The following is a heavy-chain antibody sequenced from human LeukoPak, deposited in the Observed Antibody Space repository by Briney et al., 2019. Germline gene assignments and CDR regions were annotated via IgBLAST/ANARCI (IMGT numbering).Heavy chain of an antibody. J-gene: IGHJ6*02. CDR3: ARGNRFGEYDFWSGYYYPDYGMDV. CDR2: IYHSGST. V-gene: IGHV4-30-2*01. Sequence: SSETLSLTCAVSGGSISSGGYSWSWIRQPPGKGLEWIGYIYHSGSTCYNPSLKSRVTISVDRSKNQFSLKLSSVTAADTAVYYCARGNRFGEYDFWSGYYYPDYGMDVWGQGTTVTVSS. D-gene: IGHD3-3*01. CDR1: GGSISSGGYS.